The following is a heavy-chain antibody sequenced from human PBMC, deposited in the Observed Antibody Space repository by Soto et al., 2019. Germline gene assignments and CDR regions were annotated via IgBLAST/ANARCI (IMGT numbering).Heavy chain of an antibody. J-gene: IGHJ5*02. CDR2: ISSYNGDT. Sequence: QVQLVQSGAEVKKPGASVQVSCKASGYTFTRYSINWVRQAPGQGLEWVGWISSYNGDTKYAQKFQGRVTLTTDTSTTTTYMDVRCVTSDDTGVYFCARGDSTDSPTGWFDPWGQGTLVTVSS. D-gene: IGHD2-15*01. V-gene: IGHV1-18*04. CDR1: GYTFTRYS. CDR3: ARGDSTDSPTGWFDP.